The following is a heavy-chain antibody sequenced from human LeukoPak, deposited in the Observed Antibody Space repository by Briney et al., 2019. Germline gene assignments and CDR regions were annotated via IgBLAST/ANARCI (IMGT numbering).Heavy chain of an antibody. V-gene: IGHV4-61*02. J-gene: IGHJ4*02. CDR2: IYTSGST. CDR1: GGSISSGSYY. Sequence: SETLSLTCTVSGGSISSGSYYWSWIRQPAGKGLEWIGRIYTSGSTNYNPSLKSRVTISVDTSKNQFSLKLSPVTAADTAVYYCARWRNYYDSSGYRLFDSWGQGTLVTVSS. D-gene: IGHD3-22*01. CDR3: ARWRNYYDSSGYRLFDS.